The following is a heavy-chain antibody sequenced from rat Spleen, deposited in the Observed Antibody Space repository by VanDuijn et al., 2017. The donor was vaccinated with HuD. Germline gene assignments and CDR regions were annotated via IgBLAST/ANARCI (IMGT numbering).Heavy chain of an antibody. CDR3: ARSEGTHYYLPFAD. D-gene: IGHD1-12*02. CDR1: GHAITSSYR. V-gene: IGHV3-3*01. Sequence: EVQLQESGPGLVKPSQSLSLTCSVTGHAITSSYRWNWIRNFPGTKVEWMGYINSAGRTNYNPSLSSRISISSNTSKNQFFLQLNSVNPDDTATYYCARSEGTHYYLPFADWGQGTLVTVSS. CDR2: INSAGRT. J-gene: IGHJ3*01.